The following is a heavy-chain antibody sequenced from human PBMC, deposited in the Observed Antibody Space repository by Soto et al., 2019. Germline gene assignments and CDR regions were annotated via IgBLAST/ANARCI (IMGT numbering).Heavy chain of an antibody. Sequence: ASVRVSCKASGYTFSTHAMHWVRQAPGQSLEWMGWINGGTGQTKHSHRFQDRVSITRDTSASTAYMELSSLRSEDTAVYYCARGKGMEENYYYYGLDIWGQGTTVTVSS. V-gene: IGHV1-3*01. J-gene: IGHJ6*02. CDR1: GYTFSTHA. CDR2: INGGTGQT. CDR3: ARGKGMEENYYYYGLDI. D-gene: IGHD1-1*01.